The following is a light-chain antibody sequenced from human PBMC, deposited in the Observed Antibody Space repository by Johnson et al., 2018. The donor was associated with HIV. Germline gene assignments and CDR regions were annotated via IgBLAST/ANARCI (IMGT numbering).Light chain of an antibody. J-gene: IGLJ1*01. V-gene: IGLV1-51*01. CDR3: GTWDSSLSAGGV. Sequence: QSVLTQPPSVSAAPGQKVTISCSGSSSNIANNYVSWYQQLPGTAPKLLIYDNNKRPSGIPDRFSRSKSGTSATLGITGLQTGDEADYYCGTWDSSLSAGGVFGTGSKVTVL. CDR1: SSNIANNY. CDR2: DNN.